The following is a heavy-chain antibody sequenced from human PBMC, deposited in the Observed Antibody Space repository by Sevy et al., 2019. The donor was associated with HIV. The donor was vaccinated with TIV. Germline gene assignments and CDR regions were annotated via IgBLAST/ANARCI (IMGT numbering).Heavy chain of an antibody. CDR3: ANRGMGALGPFDY. Sequence: GGSLRLSCAASGFTFSTYGMHWVRQAPGKGLEWVAFIRYDATNKYYADSVKGRFTISRDNSKNTLYLQMNSLRDEDTAVYYCANRGMGALGPFDYWGQGTLVTVSS. CDR2: IRYDATNK. D-gene: IGHD1-26*01. V-gene: IGHV3-30*02. J-gene: IGHJ4*02. CDR1: GFTFSTYG.